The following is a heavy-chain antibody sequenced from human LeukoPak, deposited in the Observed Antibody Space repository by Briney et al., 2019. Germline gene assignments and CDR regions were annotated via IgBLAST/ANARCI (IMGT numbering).Heavy chain of an antibody. D-gene: IGHD5-18*01. CDR3: ARGLGYSYAKWALYYYYMDV. Sequence: ASVKVSCKASGYTFTSYDINWVRQATGQGLEWMGWMNPNSGNAGYAQKFQGRVTMTRNTSISTAYMELSSLRSEDTAVYYCARGLGYSYAKWALYYYYMDVWGKGTTVTVSS. J-gene: IGHJ6*03. V-gene: IGHV1-8*01. CDR1: GYTFTSYD. CDR2: MNPNSGNA.